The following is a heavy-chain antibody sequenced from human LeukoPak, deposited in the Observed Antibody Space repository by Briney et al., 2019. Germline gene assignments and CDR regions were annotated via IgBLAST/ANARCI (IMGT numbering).Heavy chain of an antibody. CDR1: GYSFTRYW. Sequence: GESLKISCKGSGYSFTRYWIGWVRQMPGKGLEWMGRIDPSDSYTNYSPSFQGHVTISADKSISTAYLQWSSLKASDTAMYYCASAPGAYYFDYWSQGTLVTVSS. J-gene: IGHJ4*02. CDR2: IDPSDSYT. CDR3: ASAPGAYYFDY. V-gene: IGHV5-10-1*01. D-gene: IGHD3-10*01.